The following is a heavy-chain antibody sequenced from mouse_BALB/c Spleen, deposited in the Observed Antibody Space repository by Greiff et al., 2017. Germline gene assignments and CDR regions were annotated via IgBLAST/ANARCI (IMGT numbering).Heavy chain of an antibody. Sequence: EVMLVESGPGLVKPSQSLSLTCTVTGYSITSDYAWNWIRQFPGNKLEWMGYISYSGSTSYNPSLKSRISITRDTSKNQFFLQLNSVTTEDTATYYCASNHYFDYWGQGTTLTVSS. CDR3: ASNHYFDY. CDR2: ISYSGST. J-gene: IGHJ2*01. V-gene: IGHV3-2*02. CDR1: GYSITSDYA.